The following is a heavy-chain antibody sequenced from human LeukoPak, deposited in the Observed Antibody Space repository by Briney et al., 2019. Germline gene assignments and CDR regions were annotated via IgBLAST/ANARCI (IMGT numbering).Heavy chain of an antibody. J-gene: IGHJ5*02. V-gene: IGHV4-31*03. D-gene: IGHD2-15*01. CDR3: ARRVVVVAATLIDP. Sequence: SETLSLTCTVSGGSISSGGYYWSWIRQHPGQGLEWIMYIYYSGSTYYNPSLKSRVTISVNTSKNQFSLKLSSEAAADTAVYYCARRVVVVAATLIDPWGQGTLVTVSS. CDR1: GGSISSGGYY. CDR2: IYYSGST.